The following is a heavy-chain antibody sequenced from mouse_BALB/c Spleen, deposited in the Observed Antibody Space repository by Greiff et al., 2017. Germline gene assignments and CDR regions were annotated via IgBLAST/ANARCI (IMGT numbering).Heavy chain of an antibody. CDR1: GFSLTDYG. D-gene: IGHD1-1*01. V-gene: IGHV2-6-5*01. CDR3: AKVDTTVVHGFDY. Sequence: VMLVESGPGLVAPSQSLSITCTVSGFSLTDYGVSWIRQPPGKGLEWLGVIWGGGSTYYNSALKSRLSISKDNSKSQVFLKMNSLQTDDTAMYYCAKVDTTVVHGFDYWGQGTTLTVSS. J-gene: IGHJ2*01. CDR2: IWGGGST.